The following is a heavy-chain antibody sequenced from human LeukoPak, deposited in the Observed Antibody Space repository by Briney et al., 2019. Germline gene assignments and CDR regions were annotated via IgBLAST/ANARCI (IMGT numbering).Heavy chain of an antibody. CDR2: IYHSGST. J-gene: IGHJ4*02. Sequence: PETLSLTCTVSGGSISSYYWSWIRQPPGKGLEWIGYIYHSGSTYYNPSLKSRVTISVDRSKNQFSLKLSSVTAADTAVYYCASNDGYSSTWYLVYWGQGTLVTVSS. CDR3: ASNDGYSSTWYLVY. D-gene: IGHD6-13*01. CDR1: GGSISSYY. V-gene: IGHV4-59*12.